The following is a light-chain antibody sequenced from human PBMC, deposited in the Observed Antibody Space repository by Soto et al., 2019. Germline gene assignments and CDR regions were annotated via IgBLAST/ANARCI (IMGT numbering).Light chain of an antibody. J-gene: IGKJ4*01. Sequence: DIQMTQSPSTLSASVGDRVTITCRASQSISSWLAWYQQKPGKAPKLLIYKASSLESGVPSRFSGSGSGTEFTLTISSLQPDDFATYYCQQYNSWVTFGGGTNVEIK. CDR1: QSISSW. V-gene: IGKV1-5*03. CDR2: KAS. CDR3: QQYNSWVT.